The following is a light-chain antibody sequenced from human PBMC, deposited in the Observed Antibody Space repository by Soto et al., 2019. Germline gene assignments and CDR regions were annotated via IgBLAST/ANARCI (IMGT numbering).Light chain of an antibody. V-gene: IGKV1-33*01. CDR2: DAF. J-gene: IGKJ5*01. Sequence: DIQMTKSPSSLSASVGDRVIITCQASQDIGNYLNWYQQKPGKAPKLLIYDAFILQKGVPSRFSGSGSGTDFTFTISSLQPEDFATYYCQQYDNLSITFGQGTRLEI. CDR3: QQYDNLSIT. CDR1: QDIGNY.